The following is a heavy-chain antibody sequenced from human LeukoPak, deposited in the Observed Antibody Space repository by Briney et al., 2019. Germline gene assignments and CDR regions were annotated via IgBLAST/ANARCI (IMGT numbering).Heavy chain of an antibody. CDR1: GFTFSNAW. Sequence: GGSLRLSCAASGFTFSNAWMSWVRQAPGKGLEWVGRIKSKTDGGTTDYAAPVKGRFTISRDDSKNTLYLQMNSLKTEDTAVFFRNKDSLFCWVIRGNYWGQGTLVTVSS. CDR3: NKDSLFCWVIRGNY. J-gene: IGHJ4*02. CDR2: IKSKTDGGTT. D-gene: IGHD3-9*01. V-gene: IGHV3-15*01.